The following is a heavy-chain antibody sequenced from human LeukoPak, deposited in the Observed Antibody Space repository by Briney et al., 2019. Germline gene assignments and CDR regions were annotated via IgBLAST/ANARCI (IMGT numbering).Heavy chain of an antibody. D-gene: IGHD2-2*01. CDR2: IIPILGIA. CDR1: GGTFSSYA. V-gene: IGHV1-69*04. Sequence: SVKVSCKASGGTFSSYAISWVRQAPGQGLEWMGRIIPILGIANYAQKFQGRDTITADKSTSTAYMELRSLRSDDTAVYYCARDLVPAANYYYYYGMDVWGQGTTVTVSS. J-gene: IGHJ6*02. CDR3: ARDLVPAANYYYYYGMDV.